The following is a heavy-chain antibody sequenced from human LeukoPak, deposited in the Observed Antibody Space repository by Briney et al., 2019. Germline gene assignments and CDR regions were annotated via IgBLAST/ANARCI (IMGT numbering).Heavy chain of an antibody. CDR1: GFTFSDYY. D-gene: IGHD6-19*01. V-gene: IGHV3-11*03. CDR2: ISDSSSFT. J-gene: IGHJ5*01. Sequence: GGSLRLSCAASGFTFSDYYMSWIRQAPGKGLEWVSYISDSSSFTKYAESVKGRFTVSRDNAKNTLYLQVNTLRADDTATYYCAKPVSGGLAVTADWFHPWGQGTLVVVSS. CDR3: AKPVSGGLAVTADWFHP.